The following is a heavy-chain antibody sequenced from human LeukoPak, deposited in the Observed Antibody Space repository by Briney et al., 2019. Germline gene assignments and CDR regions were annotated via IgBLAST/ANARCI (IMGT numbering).Heavy chain of an antibody. CDR1: GYTFTGYY. CDR3: ARVIFVLRLDRGYSYGSLGY. J-gene: IGHJ4*02. V-gene: IGHV1-2*02. CDR2: INPNSGGT. Sequence: ASVKVSCKASGYTFTGYYMHWVRQAPGQGLEWMGWINPNSGGTNYAQKFQGRVTMTRDTSISTAYMELSRLRSDDTAVYYCARVIFVLRLDRGYSYGSLGYWGQGTLVTVS. D-gene: IGHD5-18*01.